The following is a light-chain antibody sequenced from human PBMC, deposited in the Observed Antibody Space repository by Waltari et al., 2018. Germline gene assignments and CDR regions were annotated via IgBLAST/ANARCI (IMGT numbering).Light chain of an antibody. CDR2: GAS. Sequence: ELVLTQSPGTLSLSPGERATLSCRASQSVRTYLAWYQQKPGQAPRLLIYGASTRATGIPDRLSGSGSGTDFSLTISRLEPEDAAVYYCQNHERLPATFGQGTKVEIK. V-gene: IGKV3-20*01. CDR3: QNHERLPAT. J-gene: IGKJ1*01. CDR1: QSVRTY.